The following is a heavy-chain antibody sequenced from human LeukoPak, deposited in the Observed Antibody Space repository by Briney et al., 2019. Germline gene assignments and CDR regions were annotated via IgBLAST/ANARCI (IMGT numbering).Heavy chain of an antibody. D-gene: IGHD4/OR15-4a*01. J-gene: IGHJ4*02. Sequence: GGSLRLSCTVAGFTVSSNSMSWVRQAPGKGLEWVSFIYSDNTHYSDSVKGRFSISRDNSKNTLYLQMNSLRAEDTAVYYCARRAGAYSHPYDYWGQGTLVTVSS. CDR2: IYSDNT. CDR1: GFTVSSNS. CDR3: ARRAGAYSHPYDY. V-gene: IGHV3-53*01.